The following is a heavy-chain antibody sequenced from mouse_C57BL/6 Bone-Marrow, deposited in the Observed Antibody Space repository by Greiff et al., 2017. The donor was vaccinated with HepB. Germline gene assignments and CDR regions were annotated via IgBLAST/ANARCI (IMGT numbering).Heavy chain of an antibody. J-gene: IGHJ1*03. CDR2: ISSGSSTI. V-gene: IGHV5-17*01. CDR3: ARPGSSPWYFDV. Sequence: EVNVVESGGGLVKPGGSLKLSCAASGFTFSDYGMHWVRQAPEKGLEWVAYISSGSSTIYYADTVKGRFTISRDNAKNTLFLQMTSLRSEDTAMYYCARPGSSPWYFDVWGTGTTVTVSS. D-gene: IGHD1-1*01. CDR1: GFTFSDYG.